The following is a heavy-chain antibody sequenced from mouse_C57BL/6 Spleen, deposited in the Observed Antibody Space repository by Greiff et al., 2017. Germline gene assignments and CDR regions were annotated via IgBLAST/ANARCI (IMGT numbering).Heavy chain of an antibody. V-gene: IGHV5-17*01. D-gene: IGHD4-1*01. J-gene: IGHJ2*01. CDR2: ISSGSSTI. CDR1: GFTFSDYG. CDR3: ARMGLGRFYYFDY. Sequence: EVQVVESGGGLVKPGGSLKLSYAASGFTFSDYGMHWVRQAPEKWLEWVAYISSGSSTIYHADTVKGRFTISRDNAKNTLFLQMTSLRSEDTAMYYCARMGLGRFYYFDYWGQGTTLTVSS.